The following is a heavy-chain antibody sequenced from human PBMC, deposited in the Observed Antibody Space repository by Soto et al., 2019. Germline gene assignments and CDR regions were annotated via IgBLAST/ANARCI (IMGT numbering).Heavy chain of an antibody. CDR1: GDTFTDYY. D-gene: IGHD2-21*02. CDR3: ARGGHVVVVTAALDY. CDR2: VNPSGGHT. J-gene: IGHJ4*02. Sequence: QVQLMQSGAEVKKPGASVKVSCKASGDTFTDYYIHWVRQAPGQGLEWMGTVNPSGGHTTYAHHFLGRVTMTRGTSTSTLYMERTSLTSDDTAVYYCARGGHVVVVTAALDYCGQGTLVTVSS. V-gene: IGHV1-46*01.